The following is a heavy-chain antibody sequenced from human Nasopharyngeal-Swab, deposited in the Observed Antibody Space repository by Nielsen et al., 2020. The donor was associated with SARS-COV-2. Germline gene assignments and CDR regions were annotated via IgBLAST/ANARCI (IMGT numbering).Heavy chain of an antibody. CDR1: GFSFSGSA. J-gene: IGHJ4*02. CDR2: IRSKANNYAT. D-gene: IGHD3-3*01. CDR3: SGHYFDFWSGYHPLDY. Sequence: GEALEISCAASGFSFSGSAMHWVRQASGQGLEWLGRIRSKANNYATSYAASVEGKFTISRYDSKNTAYLQMNSLITEDTAVYFCSGHYFDFWSGYHPLDYWGQGALVTVSS. V-gene: IGHV3-73*01.